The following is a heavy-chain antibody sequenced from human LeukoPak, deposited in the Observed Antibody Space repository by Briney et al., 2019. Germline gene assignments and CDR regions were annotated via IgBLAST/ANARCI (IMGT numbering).Heavy chain of an antibody. CDR1: GYTFTSYG. J-gene: IGHJ4*02. CDR2: ISPYNGNT. D-gene: IGHD2-21*01. V-gene: IGHV1-18*01. Sequence: PAASVKVSCKASGYTFTSYGISWVRQAPGRGLEWMGWISPYNGNTNCAPKLQGRLTMTTDTSTSTAYMELRSLRSDDTAVYYCARDRQCGYWGQGTLVTVSS. CDR3: ARDRQCGY.